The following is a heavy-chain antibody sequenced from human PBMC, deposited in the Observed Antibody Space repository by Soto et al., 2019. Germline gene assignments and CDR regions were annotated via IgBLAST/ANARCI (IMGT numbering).Heavy chain of an antibody. D-gene: IGHD3-22*01. CDR1: GFTFSTYA. V-gene: IGHV3-23*01. J-gene: IGHJ4*02. CDR3: AKGSLSSGRYYFDW. Sequence: GGSLRLSCAASGFTFSTYAMSWVRQAPGKGLEWVSGIIGSGGSTYYADSVKGRFTISRDNSKNTLYPQMNSLRAEDTAVYYCAKGSLSSGRYYFDWWGQGTLVTVSS. CDR2: IIGSGGST.